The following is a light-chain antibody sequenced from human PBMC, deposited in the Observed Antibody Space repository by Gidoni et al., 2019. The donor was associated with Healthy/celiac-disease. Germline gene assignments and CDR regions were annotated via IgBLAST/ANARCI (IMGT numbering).Light chain of an antibody. J-gene: IGKJ3*01. CDR2: AAS. Sequence: IQMTQSPSSLSASVGDRVTITCRASQSISSYLNWYQQKPGKPPKLLIYAASSLQSGAPSRFSGSGSGTDFTLTISSLQPEDFATYYCQQSYSTPRDFGPGTKVDIK. V-gene: IGKV1-39*01. CDR3: QQSYSTPRD. CDR1: QSISSY.